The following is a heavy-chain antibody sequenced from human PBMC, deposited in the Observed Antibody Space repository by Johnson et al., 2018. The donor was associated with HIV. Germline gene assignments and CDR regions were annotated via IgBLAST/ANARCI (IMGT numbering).Heavy chain of an antibody. V-gene: IGHV3-20*04. Sequence: VQLVESGGGLVQPGGSLRLSCAASGFSFNDYGMSWVRQAPGMGLEWVSGVNWNGGSTGYADSVKGRFTISRDNAKNTLYLQMNSLRAEDTAVYYCARLFVVTATYDAFDIWGQGTMVTVSS. D-gene: IGHD2-21*02. J-gene: IGHJ3*02. CDR1: GFSFNDYG. CDR2: VNWNGGST. CDR3: ARLFVVTATYDAFDI.